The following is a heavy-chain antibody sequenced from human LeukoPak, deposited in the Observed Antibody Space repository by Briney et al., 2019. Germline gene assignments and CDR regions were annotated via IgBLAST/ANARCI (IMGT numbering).Heavy chain of an antibody. V-gene: IGHV3-30*03. Sequence: GGSLSLSCAASGFTFSSYWMHWVRHAPGKALEGVAFISYDGSNKYYAESVKGRFTISRDNSKNTLYLQMNSLGADDTAVYYCARERILPPPSQRKIDYWGQGTLVTVSS. CDR1: GFTFSSYW. D-gene: IGHD2-2*01. J-gene: IGHJ4*02. CDR2: ISYDGSNK. CDR3: ARERILPPPSQRKIDY.